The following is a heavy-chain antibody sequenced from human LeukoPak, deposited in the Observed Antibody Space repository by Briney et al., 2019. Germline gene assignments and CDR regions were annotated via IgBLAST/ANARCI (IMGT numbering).Heavy chain of an antibody. Sequence: GGSLRHSCTASGFTFSRSWMNSIRQAPGKGLEWVANINPDGDGMRFVDSVKGRFTMSRDNAQSSLHLQMNSLRVEDTAFYYCAAWTDRGYSYWGQGVLVTVSS. J-gene: IGHJ4*02. D-gene: IGHD5-12*01. CDR3: AAWTDRGYSY. CDR2: INPDGDGM. CDR1: GFTFSRSW. V-gene: IGHV3-7*01.